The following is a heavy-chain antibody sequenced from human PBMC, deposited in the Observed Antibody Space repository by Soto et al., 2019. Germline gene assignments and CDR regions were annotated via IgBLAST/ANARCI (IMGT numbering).Heavy chain of an antibody. V-gene: IGHV3-21*06. Sequence: GGSLRLSCAASGFTFTRYSMNWVRQAPGKGLEWVSSISSTTNYIYYGDSMKGRFTISRDNAKNSLYLEMNSLRAEDTAVYYCARESGDLTSNFDYWGQGTLVTVSS. CDR1: GFTFTRYS. J-gene: IGHJ4*02. D-gene: IGHD3-10*01. CDR3: ARESGDLTSNFDY. CDR2: ISSTTNYI.